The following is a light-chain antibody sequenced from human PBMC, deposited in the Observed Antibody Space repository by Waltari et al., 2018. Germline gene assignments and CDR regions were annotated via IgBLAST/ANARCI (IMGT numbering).Light chain of an antibody. CDR2: EVS. CDR1: DSDVGAYNF. Sequence: QSALTQPASVPGSPGQSITISCTGTDSDVGAYNFVSWYRQHPGKAPHLLIYEVSDRPPGISDRFSGAKSDKTASLTISGLQADDEAVYYCSSYTTSNAPGVFGTGTKVTVL. CDR3: SSYTTSNAPGV. J-gene: IGLJ1*01. V-gene: IGLV2-14*01.